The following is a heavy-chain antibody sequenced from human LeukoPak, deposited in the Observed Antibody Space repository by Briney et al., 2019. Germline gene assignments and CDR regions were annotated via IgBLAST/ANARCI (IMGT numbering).Heavy chain of an antibody. V-gene: IGHV1-3*01. CDR2: INAGNGNT. J-gene: IGHJ4*02. CDR1: GYTFTSYA. D-gene: IGHD6-13*01. CDR3: AREVAAAGNFDY. Sequence: GASVKVSCKASGYTFTSYAMHWVRQAPGQRLEWMGWINAGNGNTKCSQKFQGRVTITRDTSASTAYMELSSLRSEDTAVYYCAREVAAAGNFDYWGQGTLVTVSS.